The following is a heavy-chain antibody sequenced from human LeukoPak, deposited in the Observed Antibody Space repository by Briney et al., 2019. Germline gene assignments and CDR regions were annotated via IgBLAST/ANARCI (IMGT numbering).Heavy chain of an antibody. D-gene: IGHD2-21*02. CDR3: ARAFGDNVSSAPLIDY. CDR2: IWYDGSTK. Sequence: GGSLRLSCAASGFIFSNYGIHWVRQAPGKGLEWVGVIWYDGSTKYNPDSVKGRFTISRDSSKNTVNLQMNRLRAEDTAVYYCARAFGDNVSSAPLIDYWGQRTLVTVSS. V-gene: IGHV3-33*01. CDR1: GFIFSNYG. J-gene: IGHJ4*02.